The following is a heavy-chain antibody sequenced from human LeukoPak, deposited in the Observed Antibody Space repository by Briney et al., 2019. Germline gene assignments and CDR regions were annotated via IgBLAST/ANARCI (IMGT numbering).Heavy chain of an antibody. CDR2: MNPNSGNT. CDR3: ARGRGGYDEFDY. D-gene: IGHD5-12*01. V-gene: IGHV1-8*01. CDR1: GYTFTGYD. J-gene: IGHJ4*02. Sequence: ASVKVSCKASGYTFTGYDINWVRQATGQGLEWMGWMNPNSGNTGYAQKFQGRVTMTRNTSISTAYMELSSLRSEDTAVYYCARGRGGYDEFDYWGQGTLVTVSS.